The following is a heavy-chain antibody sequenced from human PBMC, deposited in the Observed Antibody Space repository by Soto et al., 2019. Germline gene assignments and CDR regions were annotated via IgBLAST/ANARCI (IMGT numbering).Heavy chain of an antibody. D-gene: IGHD1-26*01. Sequence: ASVKVSCKASGYSFTSYDINWVRQATGQGLEWMGWMNRGNGNTYYAQNFQGRVTFTRDTSVGTVYMQLSSLTSEDTAVYYCARDDSGFSGSHYIDYFNYWGQGALVTVSS. CDR1: GYSFTSYD. CDR3: ARDDSGFSGSHYIDYFNY. V-gene: IGHV1-8*01. J-gene: IGHJ4*02. CDR2: MNRGNGNT.